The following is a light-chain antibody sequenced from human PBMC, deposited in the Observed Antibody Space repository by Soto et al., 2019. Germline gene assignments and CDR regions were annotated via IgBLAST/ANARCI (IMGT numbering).Light chain of an antibody. CDR1: ISDVGGYNY. V-gene: IGLV2-14*03. J-gene: IGLJ3*02. CDR3: GSSTTSNTWV. Sequence: QSALTQPASVSGSPGQSITISCTGTISDVGGYNYVSWYQQHPGKAPKLIIYDVSSRPSGVSNRFSGSKSGNTASLTISGLQAEDEADYYCGSSTTSNTWVFGGGTQLTVL. CDR2: DVS.